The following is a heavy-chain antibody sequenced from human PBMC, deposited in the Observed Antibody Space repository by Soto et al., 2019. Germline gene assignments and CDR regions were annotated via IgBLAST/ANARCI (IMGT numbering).Heavy chain of an antibody. CDR1: GYTFTSSG. V-gene: IGHV1-18*01. CDR3: ARYSWSLARADTTGDYFDY. D-gene: IGHD3-3*01. Sequence: QVQLVQSGAEVKKPGASVKVSCETFGYTFTSSGLNWVRQAPGKGLEWMGWISPYNGDAKYAHNVQGRLTLTTDVSTNTAYIELRSLASGDTAVYFGARYSWSLARADTTGDYFDYWGQGTLVTVST. CDR2: ISPYNGDA. J-gene: IGHJ4*02.